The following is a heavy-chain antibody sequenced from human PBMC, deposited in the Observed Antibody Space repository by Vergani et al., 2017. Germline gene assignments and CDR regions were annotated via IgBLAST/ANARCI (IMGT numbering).Heavy chain of an antibody. CDR1: GGSISSGSYY. V-gene: IGHV4-61*02. CDR2: FYTGGGT. Sequence: QVQLQESGPGLVRPSQTLSLTCTVSGGSISSGSYYWSWFRQPAGKGLEWIGRFYTGGGTSYNPSLKSRVTISVDTSKNQFSLQLSSVTAADPAVYYCAREGYCTNGVCFTLFDVWGQGALVTVSS. D-gene: IGHD2-8*01. J-gene: IGHJ4*02. CDR3: AREGYCTNGVCFTLFDV.